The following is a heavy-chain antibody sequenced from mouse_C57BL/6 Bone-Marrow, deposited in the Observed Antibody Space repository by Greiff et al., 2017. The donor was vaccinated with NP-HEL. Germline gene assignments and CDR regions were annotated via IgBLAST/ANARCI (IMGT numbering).Heavy chain of an antibody. V-gene: IGHV5-6*01. CDR3: ARHRSNYDY. Sequence: EVNLVESGGDLVKPGGSLKLSCAASGFTFSSYGMSWVRQTPDKRLEWVATISSGGSYTYYPDSVKGRFTISRDNAKNTLYLQMSSLKSEDTAMYYCARHRSNYDYWGQGTTLTVSS. J-gene: IGHJ2*01. CDR1: GFTFSSYG. D-gene: IGHD5-1*01. CDR2: ISSGGSYT.